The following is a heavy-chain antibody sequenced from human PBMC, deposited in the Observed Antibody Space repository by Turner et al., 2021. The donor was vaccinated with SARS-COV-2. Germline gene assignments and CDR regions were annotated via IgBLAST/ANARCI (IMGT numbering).Heavy chain of an antibody. CDR2: IYSGGST. V-gene: IGHV3-53*02. CDR3: ARDLVEMGGMDV. D-gene: IGHD2-15*01. J-gene: IGHJ6*02. CDR1: GFTVSSNY. Sequence: EVQLVETGGGLIQPGGSLRLSCAASGFTVSSNYMSWVRQAPVKGLEWVSVIYSGGSTFYADSVKGRFTISRDSSKNTLYLQMNSLRAEDTAVYYCARDLVEMGGMDVWGQGTTFTVSS.